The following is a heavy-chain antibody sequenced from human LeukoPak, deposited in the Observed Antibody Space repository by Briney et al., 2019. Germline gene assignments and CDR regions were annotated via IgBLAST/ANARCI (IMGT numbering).Heavy chain of an antibody. CDR2: ISGSGGST. Sequence: SGGSLRLSCAASGFTFSSYAMSWVRQAPGKGLEWVSAISGSGGSTYYADSVKGRFTISRDNSKNTLYLQMNSLRAEDTAVYYCARDQALGYAFDIWGQGTMVTVSS. CDR3: ARDQALGYAFDI. V-gene: IGHV3-23*01. D-gene: IGHD7-27*01. CDR1: GFTFSSYA. J-gene: IGHJ3*02.